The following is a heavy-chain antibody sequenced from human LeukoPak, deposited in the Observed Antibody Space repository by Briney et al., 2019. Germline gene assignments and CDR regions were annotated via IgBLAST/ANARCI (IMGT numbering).Heavy chain of an antibody. CDR3: VRHDSFIPF. CDR2: ISDTYATT. J-gene: IGHJ4*02. D-gene: IGHD2-21*01. CDR1: GFTFINYA. V-gene: IGHV3-23*01. Sequence: GGSLRLSCATSGFTFINYAMTWVRQAPGKGLEWVSSISDTYATTYYTDSVKGRCTISRDNSKNTVSLQLNNLRVEDTAVYFCVRHDSFIPFWGQGTLVTVSS.